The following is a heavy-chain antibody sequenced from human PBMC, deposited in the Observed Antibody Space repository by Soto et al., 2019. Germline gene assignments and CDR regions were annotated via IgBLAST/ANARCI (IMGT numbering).Heavy chain of an antibody. CDR3: ARVGLGGDYVRTVRWFDP. Sequence: ASVKVSCKASGYTFTSYGISWVRQAPGQGLEWMGWISAYNGNTNYAQKLQGRVTMTTDTSTSTAYMELRSLRSDDTAVYYCARVGLGGDYVRTVRWFDPGGQGTLVTVSS. V-gene: IGHV1-18*01. D-gene: IGHD4-17*01. J-gene: IGHJ5*02. CDR1: GYTFTSYG. CDR2: ISAYNGNT.